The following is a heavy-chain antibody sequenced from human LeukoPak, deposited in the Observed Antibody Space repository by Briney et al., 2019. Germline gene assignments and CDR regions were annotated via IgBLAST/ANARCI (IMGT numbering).Heavy chain of an antibody. CDR2: MSQSGST. Sequence: SQTLSLTCTVSGGSISSGSYYWTWIRQPPGKGLEWIGYMSQSGSTYYNPSLKSRVTISVDTSKSQFSLKLTSVTAADTAVYYCARDWSGPYYFDYWGQGTLVTVSS. CDR3: ARDWSGPYYFDY. V-gene: IGHV4-31*03. CDR1: GGSISSGSYY. D-gene: IGHD3-3*01. J-gene: IGHJ4*01.